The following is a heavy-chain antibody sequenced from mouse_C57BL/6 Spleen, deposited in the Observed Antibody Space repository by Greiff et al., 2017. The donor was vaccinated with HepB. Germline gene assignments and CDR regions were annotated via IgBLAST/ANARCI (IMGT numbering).Heavy chain of an antibody. Sequence: VQLQESGPELVKPGASVKISCKASGYAFSSSWMNWVKQRPGKGLEWIGRIYPGDGDTNYNGKFKGKATLTADKSSSPAYMQLSSLTSEDSAVYFCARSNWEDYWGQGTTLTVSS. CDR3: ARSNWEDY. CDR2: IYPGDGDT. J-gene: IGHJ2*01. D-gene: IGHD4-1*01. CDR1: GYAFSSSW. V-gene: IGHV1-82*01.